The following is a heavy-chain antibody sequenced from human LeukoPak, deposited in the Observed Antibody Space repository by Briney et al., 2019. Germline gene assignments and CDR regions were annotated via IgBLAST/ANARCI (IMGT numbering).Heavy chain of an antibody. J-gene: IGHJ4*02. Sequence: ASVKVSCKASGYTFTSYYMRWVRQAPGQGLEWMGIINPSGGSTNCAQKFQGRVTMTRDTSTSTVYMELSSLRSEDTAVYYCARGGTETTVAPYWGQGTLVTVSS. D-gene: IGHD4-23*01. CDR2: INPSGGST. V-gene: IGHV1-46*01. CDR1: GYTFTSYY. CDR3: ARGGTETTVAPY.